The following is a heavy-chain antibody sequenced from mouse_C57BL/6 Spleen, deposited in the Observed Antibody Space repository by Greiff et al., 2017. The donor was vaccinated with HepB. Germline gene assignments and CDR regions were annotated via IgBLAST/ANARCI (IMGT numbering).Heavy chain of an antibody. CDR2: ISGGGGNT. J-gene: IGHJ3*01. V-gene: IGHV5-9*01. CDR1: GFTFSSYT. Sequence: DVMLVESGGGLVKPGGSLKLSCAASGFTFSSYTMSWVRQTPEKRLEWVATISGGGGNTYYPDSVKGRFTISRDNAKNTLYLQMSSLRSEDTALYYCASSPPLLRYFAYWGQGTLVTVSA. D-gene: IGHD1-1*01. CDR3: ASSPPLLRYFAY.